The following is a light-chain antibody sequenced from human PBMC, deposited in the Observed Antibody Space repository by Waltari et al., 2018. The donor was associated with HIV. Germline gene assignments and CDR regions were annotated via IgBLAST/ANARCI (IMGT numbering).Light chain of an antibody. CDR2: AAS. J-gene: IGKJ3*01. CDR1: QSISSY. CDR3: QQSYSTPLA. V-gene: IGKV1-39*01. Sequence: DIQMTQSSSSLSASVGDRVTLTCRASQSISSYLNWYQQKPGKAPKLLIYAASSLQSGVPSRFSGSGSGTDFTLTISSLQPEDFATYYCQQSYSTPLAFGPGTKVDIK.